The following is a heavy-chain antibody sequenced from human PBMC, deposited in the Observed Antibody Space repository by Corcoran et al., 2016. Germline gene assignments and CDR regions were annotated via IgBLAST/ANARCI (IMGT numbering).Heavy chain of an antibody. CDR1: GYSFTSYW. CDR3: ARHALTMVRGVSPYYYYGRDV. CDR2: IDPSDSYT. V-gene: IGHV5-10-1*03. Sequence: EVQLVQSGAEVKKPGESLRIYCKGSGYSFTSYWISWVRQMPGKGLEWVGRIDPSDSYTNYSPSFQGHVTISADKSISTAYLQWSSLKASDTARYYCARHALTMVRGVSPYYYYGRDVWGQGTTVTVSS. J-gene: IGHJ6*02. D-gene: IGHD3-10*01.